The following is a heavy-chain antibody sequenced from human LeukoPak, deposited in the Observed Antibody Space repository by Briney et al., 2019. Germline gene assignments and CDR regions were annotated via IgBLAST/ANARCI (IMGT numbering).Heavy chain of an antibody. CDR3: ARGGIAARHFDY. CDR2: IYPGDSDT. D-gene: IGHD6-6*01. V-gene: IGHV5-51*01. CDR1: GYRFTSYW. J-gene: IGHJ4*02. Sequence: GESLKISFKGSGYRFTSYWIGWVRQMPGKGLEWRGIIYPGDSDTRYSPSFQGQVNISDDKSISTAYLQWSSLKASDTAMYYCARGGIAARHFDYWGQGTLVTVSS.